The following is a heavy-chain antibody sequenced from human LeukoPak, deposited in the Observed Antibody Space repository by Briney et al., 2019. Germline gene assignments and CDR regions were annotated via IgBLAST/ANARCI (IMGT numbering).Heavy chain of an antibody. D-gene: IGHD6-19*01. CDR3: ARDKQWLVGYFDY. CDR1: GFTFDDYG. J-gene: IGHJ4*02. CDR2: ISSSSSYI. V-gene: IGHV3-21*01. Sequence: PGGSLRLSCAASGFTFDDYGMNWVRQAPGKGLEWVSSISSSSSYIYYADSVKGRFTISRDNAKNSLYLQMNRLRAEDTAVYYCARDKQWLVGYFDYWGQGTLVTVSS.